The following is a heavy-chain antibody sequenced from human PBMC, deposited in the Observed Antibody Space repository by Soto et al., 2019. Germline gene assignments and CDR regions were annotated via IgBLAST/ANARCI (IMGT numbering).Heavy chain of an antibody. CDR3: ATSTGGYYYGDAFDI. Sequence: LRLSCVAHLCLFSLYRMRWVRQAPGKGLEWVANIKQDGSEKYYVDSVKGRFTISRDNAKNSLYLQMNSLRAEDTAVYYCATSTGGYYYGDAFDIWGQGTMVTVSS. CDR1: LCLFSLYR. CDR2: IKQDGSEK. J-gene: IGHJ3*02. D-gene: IGHD3-22*01. V-gene: IGHV3-7*03.